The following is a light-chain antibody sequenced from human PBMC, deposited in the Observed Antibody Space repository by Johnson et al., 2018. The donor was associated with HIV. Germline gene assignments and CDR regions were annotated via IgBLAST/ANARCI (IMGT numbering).Light chain of an antibody. Sequence: SVLTQPPSVSAAPGQKVTISCSGSSSNIGNNYVSWYQQLPGTAPKPLIYENNKRPSGIPDRFSGPKSATSATLAITVLQPGDEADYYCGTWDSSLSVYVFGTGTKVTVL. CDR2: ENN. J-gene: IGLJ1*01. CDR1: SSNIGNNY. V-gene: IGLV1-51*02. CDR3: GTWDSSLSVYV.